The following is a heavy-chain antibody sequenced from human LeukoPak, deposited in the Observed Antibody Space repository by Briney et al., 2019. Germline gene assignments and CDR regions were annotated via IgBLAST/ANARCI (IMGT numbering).Heavy chain of an antibody. CDR2: ISSSGRTI. CDR3: ARGVGGSYYRWDSFDI. V-gene: IGHV3-11*04. D-gene: IGHD1-26*01. Sequence: GGSLRLSCAASGFTFSDYYMSWIRQAPGKGLEWVSYISSSGRTIYYADSVKGRFTISRDNAKNSLYLQVNSLRAEDTAVYYCARGVGGSYYRWDSFDIWGQGTMVTVSS. CDR1: GFTFSDYY. J-gene: IGHJ3*02.